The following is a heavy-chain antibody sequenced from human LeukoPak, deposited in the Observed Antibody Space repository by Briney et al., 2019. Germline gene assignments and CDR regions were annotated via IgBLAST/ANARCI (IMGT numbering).Heavy chain of an antibody. CDR2: ISWNSGSI. D-gene: IGHD6-13*01. V-gene: IGHV3-9*01. CDR3: AKDTGSSSSRVFDY. Sequence: SGGSLILSCAASGFTFDDYAMHWVRQAPGKGLEWVSGISWNSGSIGYADSVKGRFTISRDNAKNSLYLQMNSLRAEDTALYYCAKDTGSSSSRVFDYWGQGTLVTVSS. CDR1: GFTFDDYA. J-gene: IGHJ4*02.